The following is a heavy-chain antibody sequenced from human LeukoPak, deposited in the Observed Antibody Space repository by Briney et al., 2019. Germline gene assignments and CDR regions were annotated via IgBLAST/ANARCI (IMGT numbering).Heavy chain of an antibody. CDR2: ISSSGSTI. Sequence: GGSLRLSCAASGFTFSSCEMNWVRQAPGKGLEWVSYISSSGSTIYYADSVKGRFTISRDNAKNSLYLQMNSLRAEDTAVYYCARDRYFDWLLRGGFDIWGQGTKLTVSS. CDR1: GFTFSSCE. V-gene: IGHV3-48*03. J-gene: IGHJ3*02. D-gene: IGHD3-9*01. CDR3: ARDRYFDWLLRGGFDI.